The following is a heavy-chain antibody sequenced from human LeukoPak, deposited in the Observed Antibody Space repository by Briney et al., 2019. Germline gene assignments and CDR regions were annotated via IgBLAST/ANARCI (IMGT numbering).Heavy chain of an antibody. V-gene: IGHV1-3*01. CDR1: GYTFTSYA. CDR3: AREPKSGYSSGWYGTFDY. J-gene: IGHJ4*02. D-gene: IGHD6-19*01. Sequence: GASVKVSCKASGYTFTSYAMHWVRQAPGQRLEWMGWINAGNGNTKYSQKFQGRVTITRDTSASTAYMELSSLRSEDTAVYYCAREPKSGYSSGWYGTFDYWGQGTLVTVSS. CDR2: INAGNGNT.